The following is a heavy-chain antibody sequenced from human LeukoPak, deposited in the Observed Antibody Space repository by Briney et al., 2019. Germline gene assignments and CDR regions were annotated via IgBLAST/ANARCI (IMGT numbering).Heavy chain of an antibody. J-gene: IGHJ6*02. Sequence: GGSLRLSCAASGFTFSSYAMSWVRQAPGKGLEWVSAISGSGGSTYYADSVKGRFTISRDNSKNTLYLQMNSLRAEDTAVYYCAKSIDSVRGVIIRNYYGMDVWGQGTTVTVSS. CDR2: ISGSGGST. D-gene: IGHD3-10*01. CDR3: AKSIDSVRGVIIRNYYGMDV. CDR1: GFTFSSYA. V-gene: IGHV3-23*01.